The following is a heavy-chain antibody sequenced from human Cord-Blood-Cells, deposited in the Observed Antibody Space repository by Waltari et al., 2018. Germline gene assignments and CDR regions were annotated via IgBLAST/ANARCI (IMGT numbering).Heavy chain of an antibody. V-gene: IGHV1-69*01. Sequence: QVQLVQSGAEVTKPGSSVKVSCKASGRTFSRYAISWVRQAPGQGLEWMGGIIPIFGTANYEQKFKGRVTITADESTSTAYMELSSLRSEDTAVYYCARDPGQIRGPRDDAFDIWGQGTMVTVSS. CDR1: GRTFSRYA. CDR2: IIPIFGTA. CDR3: ARDPGQIRGPRDDAFDI. J-gene: IGHJ3*02.